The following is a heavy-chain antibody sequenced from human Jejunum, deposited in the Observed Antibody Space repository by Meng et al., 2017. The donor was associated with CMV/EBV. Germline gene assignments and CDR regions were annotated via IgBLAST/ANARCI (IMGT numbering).Heavy chain of an antibody. V-gene: IGHV3-21*06. D-gene: IGHD3-9*01. CDR2: ISPTSDYI. CDR3: ARRSCTTMFCESRDAFDV. J-gene: IGHJ3*01. CDR1: RYG. Sequence: RYGMNLVRQAPGKGLEWVSSISPTSDYIYYANSLQGRFTISRSNAKNSVYLQLNSLRAEDTAVYYCARRSCTTMFCESRDAFDVWGQGTMVTVSS.